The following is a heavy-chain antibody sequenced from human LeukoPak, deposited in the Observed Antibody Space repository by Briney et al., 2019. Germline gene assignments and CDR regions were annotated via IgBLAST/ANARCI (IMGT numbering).Heavy chain of an antibody. J-gene: IGHJ4*02. D-gene: IGHD5/OR15-5a*01. CDR3: ARGSYDSVLA. CDR2: TYYRSKWYY. CDR1: GDSVSSNSAA. Sequence: SQTLSLTCAISGDSVSSNSAAWNWIRQSPSRGLEWLGRTYYRSKWYYNYAVSVEGRITIIPDTSKNQFSLQLNSVTPDDTAVYYCARGSYDSVLAWGQGTLVTVSS. V-gene: IGHV6-1*01.